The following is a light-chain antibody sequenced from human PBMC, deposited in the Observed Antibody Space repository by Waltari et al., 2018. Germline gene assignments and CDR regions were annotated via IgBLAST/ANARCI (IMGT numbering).Light chain of an antibody. V-gene: IGLV2-11*01. Sequence: QSALTQPRSVSGSPGQSVTTSCTGTSTDIGVSNYFSWYQQHPGKAPKLMIYHVTKRPSGVPDRFSGSKSGNTASLTISGLQAEDEADYYCCSYAGSYTGVFGTGTKVTV. CDR2: HVT. J-gene: IGLJ1*01. CDR3: CSYAGSYTGV. CDR1: STDIGVSNY.